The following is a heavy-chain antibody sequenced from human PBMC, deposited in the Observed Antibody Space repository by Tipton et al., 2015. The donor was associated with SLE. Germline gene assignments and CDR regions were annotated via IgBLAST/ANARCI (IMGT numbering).Heavy chain of an antibody. CDR1: GGTFAMFY. J-gene: IGHJ4*02. CDR3: ARDQASLGLDF. V-gene: IGHV5-51*03. CDR2: IHPGDSAT. Sequence: QLVQSGAEVKKPGESLKISCKASGGTFAMFYIGWVRQMPGKGLEWMGLIHPGDSATKYSPSFEGQVTISADKSTSTAYVQWNSLKTSDSAMYYCARDQASLGLDFWGQGTLVTVSS.